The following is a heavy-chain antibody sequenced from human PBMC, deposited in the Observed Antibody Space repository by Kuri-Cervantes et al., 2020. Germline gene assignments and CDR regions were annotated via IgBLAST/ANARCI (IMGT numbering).Heavy chain of an antibody. CDR3: ARSLRRGI. D-gene: IGHD3-16*01. V-gene: IGHV3-13*01. J-gene: IGHJ4*02. Sequence: GGSLRLSCAASGFTFGNSDMHWVRQATGKGLEWVSAIGAGGDTYYPGSVKGRFTISRDNAKNSLYLQMNSLRDEDTAVYYCARSLRRGIWGQGTLVTVSS. CDR1: GFTFGNSD. CDR2: IGAGGDT.